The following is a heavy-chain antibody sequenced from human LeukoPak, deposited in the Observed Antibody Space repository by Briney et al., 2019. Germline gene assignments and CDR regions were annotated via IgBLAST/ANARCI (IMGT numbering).Heavy chain of an antibody. J-gene: IGHJ4*02. V-gene: IGHV3-21*04. Sequence: GGSLRLSCAASGFTFRTYSMNWVRQAPGEGLEWVSSISSSSSFIYYADSVKGRFTISRDNAKNSLYLQMNSLRAEDTAVYYCAKVPGYYYDSSGYYSDYWGQGTLVTVSS. CDR1: GFTFRTYS. CDR3: AKVPGYYYDSSGYYSDY. CDR2: ISSSSSFI. D-gene: IGHD3-22*01.